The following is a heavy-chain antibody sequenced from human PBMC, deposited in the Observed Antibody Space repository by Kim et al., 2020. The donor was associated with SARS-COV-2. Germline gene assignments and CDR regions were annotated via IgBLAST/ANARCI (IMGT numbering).Heavy chain of an antibody. V-gene: IGHV4-39*01. CDR1: GGSISSSSYY. D-gene: IGHD3-9*01. J-gene: IGHJ6*02. Sequence: SETLSLTCTVSGGSISSSSYYWGWIRQPPGKGLEWIGSIYYSGSTYYNPSLKSRVTISVDTSKNQFSLKLSSVTAADTAVYYCASQDYDILTGYRSDYYYYGMDVWGQGTTVTVSS. CDR2: IYYSGST. CDR3: ASQDYDILTGYRSDYYYYGMDV.